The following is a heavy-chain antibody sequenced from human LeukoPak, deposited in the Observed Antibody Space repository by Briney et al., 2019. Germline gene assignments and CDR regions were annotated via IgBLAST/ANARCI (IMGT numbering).Heavy chain of an antibody. CDR2: ISGSGGST. V-gene: IGHV3-23*01. Sequence: GGSLRLSCAASGFTFSSYAMSWVRQAPGKGLEWVSAISGSGGSTYYADSVKGRFTISRDNSKNTLYLQMNSLRAEDTAVYYCASQTRPWLAPNYWGQGTLVTVSS. CDR1: GFTFSSYA. CDR3: ASQTRPWLAPNY. J-gene: IGHJ4*02. D-gene: IGHD6-19*01.